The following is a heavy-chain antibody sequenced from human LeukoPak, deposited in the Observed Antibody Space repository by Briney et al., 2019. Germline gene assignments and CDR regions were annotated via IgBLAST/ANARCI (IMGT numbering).Heavy chain of an antibody. CDR2: IYYSGST. V-gene: IGHV4-39*01. Sequence: SETLSLTCTVSGGSISSSSYYWGWIRQPPGKGLEWIGSIYYSGSTYYNPSLKSRVTISVDTSKNQFSLKRSSVTAADRAVYYCARHRYYYRSGSYYGAPYYMDVWGKGTTVTISS. CDR3: ARHRYYYRSGSYYGAPYYMDV. J-gene: IGHJ6*03. D-gene: IGHD3-10*01. CDR1: GGSISSSSYY.